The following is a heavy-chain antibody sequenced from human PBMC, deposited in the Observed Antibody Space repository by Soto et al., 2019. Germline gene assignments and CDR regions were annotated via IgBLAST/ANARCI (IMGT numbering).Heavy chain of an antibody. CDR2: ISSSSSYI. CDR1: GFTFSSYS. V-gene: IGHV3-21*01. D-gene: IGHD3-9*01. Sequence: GGSLRLSCAASGFTFSSYSMNWVRQAPGKGLEWVSSISSSSSYIYYADSVKGRFTISRDNAKNSLYLQMNSLRAEDTAVYYCARESHYDILTGYYGLTGAFDIWGQGTMVTVSS. J-gene: IGHJ3*02. CDR3: ARESHYDILTGYYGLTGAFDI.